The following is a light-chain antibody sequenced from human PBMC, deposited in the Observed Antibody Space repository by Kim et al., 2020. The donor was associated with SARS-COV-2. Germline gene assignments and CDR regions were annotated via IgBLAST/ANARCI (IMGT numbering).Light chain of an antibody. Sequence: LAVSPGDSPTLCCRANQHVGRSLAWYQQKPGRPPRLLIFRSSTRATGVPPRFSGLGSGTEFTLTISSLQSEDFAVYYCQQYNNWQTFGQGTKLEI. CDR3: QQYNNWQT. V-gene: IGKV3-15*01. CDR1: QHVGRS. J-gene: IGKJ2*01. CDR2: RSS.